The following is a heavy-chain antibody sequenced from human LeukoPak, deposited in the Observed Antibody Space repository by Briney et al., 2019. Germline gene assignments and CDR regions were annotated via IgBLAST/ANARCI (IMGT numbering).Heavy chain of an antibody. D-gene: IGHD2-15*01. CDR1: GGTFSSYA. CDR2: ITPIFGTA. J-gene: IGHJ4*02. CDR3: ARGDFGYCSGGSCYWSSHYFDY. Sequence: SVTVSYKASGGTFSSYAISWVRQAAGQGLEWMGGITPIFGTANYAQKFQGRVTITTDESTSTAYMELSSLRSEDTALYYCARGDFGYCSGGSCYWSSHYFDYWGQGTLVTVSS. V-gene: IGHV1-69*05.